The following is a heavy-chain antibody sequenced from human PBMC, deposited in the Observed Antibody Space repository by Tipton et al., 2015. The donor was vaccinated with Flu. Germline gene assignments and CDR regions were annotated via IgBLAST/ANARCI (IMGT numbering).Heavy chain of an antibody. D-gene: IGHD1-1*01. CDR1: GGTFNTYS. J-gene: IGHJ6*03. CDR3: ARGPNYHLLGNYMDV. CDR2: IIGVFDTT. Sequence: QSGPEVKKPGSSVKVSCKASGGTFNTYSITWVRQAPGQGLEWMGGIIGVFDTTNYAQKFQGRVTITADKSTSTVYMELSSLRSEDTAIYYCARGPNYHLLGNYMDVWARGTTVTVSS. V-gene: IGHV1-69*06.